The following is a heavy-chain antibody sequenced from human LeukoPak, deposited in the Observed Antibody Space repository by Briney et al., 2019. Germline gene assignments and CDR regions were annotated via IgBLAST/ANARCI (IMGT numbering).Heavy chain of an antibody. CDR1: GGSFSGYY. CDR3: ARGRGYCSSTSCYVRYYYGMDV. J-gene: IGHJ6*02. V-gene: IGHV4-34*01. CDR2: INHSGST. D-gene: IGHD2-2*01. Sequence: SETLSLTCAVYGGSFSGYYWSWIRQPPGKGLEWIGEINHSGSTNYNPSLESRVTISVDTSKNQFSLKLSSVTAADTAVYYCARGRGYCSSTSCYVRYYYGMDVWGQGTTVTVSS.